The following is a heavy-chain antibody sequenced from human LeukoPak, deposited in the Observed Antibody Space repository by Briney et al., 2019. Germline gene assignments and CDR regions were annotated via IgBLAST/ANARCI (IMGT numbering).Heavy chain of an antibody. CDR2: IFTDGST. D-gene: IGHD3-22*01. J-gene: IGHJ1*01. V-gene: IGHV4-4*08. CDR3: ARYYDSRGYYPGTAYFQH. CDR1: GDSISTYR. Sequence: PSETLSLTCSVSGDSISTYRWSWIRQPPGKGLEWIAYIFTDGSTSYNPSLKSRVTISLDTSKNQFSLKLSSVTAADTAVYYCARYYDSRGYYPGTAYFQHWGQGTLVTVSS.